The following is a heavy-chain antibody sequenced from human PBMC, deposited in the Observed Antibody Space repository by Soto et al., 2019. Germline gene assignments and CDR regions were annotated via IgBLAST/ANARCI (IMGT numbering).Heavy chain of an antibody. J-gene: IGHJ6*02. CDR3: ARTIKWFGELSHYYYYYGMDV. D-gene: IGHD3-10*01. CDR1: GYTFTGYY. Sequence: ASVKVSCKASGYTFTGYYMHWVRQAPGQGLEWMGWINPNSGGTNYAQKFQGRVTMTRDTSISTAYMELSSLRSEDTAVYYCARTIKWFGELSHYYYYYGMDVWGQGTTVTVSS. CDR2: INPNSGGT. V-gene: IGHV1-2*02.